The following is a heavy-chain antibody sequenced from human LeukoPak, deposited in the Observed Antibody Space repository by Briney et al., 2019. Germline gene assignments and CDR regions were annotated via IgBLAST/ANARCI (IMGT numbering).Heavy chain of an antibody. CDR3: ARVAGESGYYRNYYYYYYMDV. Sequence: SETLSLTCTVSGGSISSYYWSWIRQPPGKGLEWIGYIYYSGSTNYNPSLKSRVTISVDTSKNQFSLKLSSVTAADPAVYYCARVAGESGYYRNYYYYYYMDVWGKGTTVIVSS. V-gene: IGHV4-59*01. CDR1: GGSISSYY. J-gene: IGHJ6*03. CDR2: IYYSGST. D-gene: IGHD3-3*01.